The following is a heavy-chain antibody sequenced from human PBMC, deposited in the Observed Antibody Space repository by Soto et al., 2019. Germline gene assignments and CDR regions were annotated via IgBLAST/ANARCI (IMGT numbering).Heavy chain of an antibody. V-gene: IGHV3-23*01. CDR1: GFTFSSYA. CDR3: ARDRGRSSGWYVTYYYYGMDV. J-gene: IGHJ6*02. Sequence: GGSLRLSCAASGFTFSSYAVSWVRQAPGKGPEWISSISGSGSTIYYADSVKGRFTISRDNSKNTLYLQMNSLRAEDTAVYYCARDRGRSSGWYVTYYYYGMDVWGQGTTVTVSS. D-gene: IGHD6-19*01. CDR2: ISGSGSTI.